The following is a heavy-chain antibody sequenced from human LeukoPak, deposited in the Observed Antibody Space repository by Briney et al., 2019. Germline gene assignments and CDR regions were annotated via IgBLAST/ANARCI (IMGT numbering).Heavy chain of an antibody. CDR2: IIPLFGSA. CDR1: GGTFSNYA. D-gene: IGHD3-3*01. V-gene: IGHV1-69*13. J-gene: IGHJ4*02. Sequence: GASVKVSCKASGGTFSNYAISWVRQAPGQGLEWMGGIIPLFGSADYAQKFQGRVTFTADESTSTAYMELSSLRPEDTAVYYCARDNRITIFGVVITYFDYWGQGTLVTVSS. CDR3: ARDNRITIFGVVITYFDY.